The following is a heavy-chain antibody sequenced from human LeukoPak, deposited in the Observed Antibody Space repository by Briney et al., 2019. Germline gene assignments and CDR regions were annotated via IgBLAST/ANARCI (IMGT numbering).Heavy chain of an antibody. V-gene: IGHV6-1*01. CDR1: GDSVSSNSAA. J-gene: IGHJ4*02. D-gene: IGHD3-3*01. CDR3: ARAPPPLTIFGKDGFDY. Sequence: SQTLSLTCAISGDSVSSNSAAWNWIRQSPSRGLEWLGRTYYRSKWYNDYAVSVKSRITINPDTPKNQFSLQLNSVTPEDTAVYYCARAPPPLTIFGKDGFDYWGQGTLVTVSS. CDR2: TYYRSKWYN.